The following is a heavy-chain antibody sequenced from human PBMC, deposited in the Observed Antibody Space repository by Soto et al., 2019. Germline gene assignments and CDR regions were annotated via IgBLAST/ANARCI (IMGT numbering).Heavy chain of an antibody. Sequence: SETLSLTCAVYGGSFSGYCWSWIRQPPGKGLEWIGEINHSGRTNYNPSLKSRVTISVDTSKSQFSLKLSSVTAADTAVYYCARGRKYYDFWSGYSHPRYYSNYRGQGTLVTVSS. CDR2: INHSGRT. CDR3: ARGRKYYDFWSGYSHPRYYSNY. V-gene: IGHV4-34*01. CDR1: GGSFSGYC. J-gene: IGHJ4*02. D-gene: IGHD3-3*01.